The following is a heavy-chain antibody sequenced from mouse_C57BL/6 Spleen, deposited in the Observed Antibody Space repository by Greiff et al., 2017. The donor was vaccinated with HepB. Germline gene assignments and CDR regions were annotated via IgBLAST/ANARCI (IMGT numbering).Heavy chain of an antibody. D-gene: IGHD4-1*02. Sequence: VKLQESRPGLVQPSQSLSITCTVSGFSLTSYGVHWVRQSPGKGLEWLGVIWRGGSTDYNAAFMSRLSITKDNSKSQVFFKMNSLQADDTAIYYCAKTSNWAYYAMDYWGQGTSVTVSS. J-gene: IGHJ4*01. CDR1: GFSLTSYG. V-gene: IGHV2-5*01. CDR2: IWRGGST. CDR3: AKTSNWAYYAMDY.